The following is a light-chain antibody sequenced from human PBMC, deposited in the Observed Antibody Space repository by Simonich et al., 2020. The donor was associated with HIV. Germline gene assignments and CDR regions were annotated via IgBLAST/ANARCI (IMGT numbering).Light chain of an antibody. V-gene: IGKV1-39*01. CDR1: QRISRY. Sequence: DIQMTQSPSSLSASLGDRVTITCRASQRISRYLNWYQQKPGKAPKLLIYGASNLETGFPSRFSGSGSGTELTLTISSLQPEDFATYYCQQYYSTPLTFGGGTKVEIK. CDR2: GAS. CDR3: QQYYSTPLT. J-gene: IGKJ4*01.